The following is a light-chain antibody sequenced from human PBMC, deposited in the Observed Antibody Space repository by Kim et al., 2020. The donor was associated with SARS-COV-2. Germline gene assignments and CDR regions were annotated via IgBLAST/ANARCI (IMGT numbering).Light chain of an antibody. CDR1: TSNIGNNF. CDR3: GTWDSSLSVVV. CDR2: DND. J-gene: IGLJ3*02. Sequence: GQQVTTPCSGSTSNIGNNFVSWYQHLPQAAPKLLIYDNDKRPSGIPDRFSGSKSGTSAALDITGLQTGDEADYYCGTWDSSLSVVVFGGGTQLTVL. V-gene: IGLV1-51*01.